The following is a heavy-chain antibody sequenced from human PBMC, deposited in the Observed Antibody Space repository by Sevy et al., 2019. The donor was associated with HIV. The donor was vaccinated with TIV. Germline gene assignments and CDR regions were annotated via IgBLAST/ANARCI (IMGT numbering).Heavy chain of an antibody. D-gene: IGHD6-6*01. CDR2: IRFDASTK. CDR3: AKDLTGRYTSSSGDFDY. V-gene: IGHV3-30*02. Sequence: GESLKISCAASGFTFSNYGMHWVRQAPGKGLEWVALIRFDASTKYYKDSVKGRFTVSRDNAKNILYLQMNSLRPEDTAVYYCAKDLTGRYTSSSGDFDYWGQGTLVTVSS. J-gene: IGHJ4*02. CDR1: GFTFSNYG.